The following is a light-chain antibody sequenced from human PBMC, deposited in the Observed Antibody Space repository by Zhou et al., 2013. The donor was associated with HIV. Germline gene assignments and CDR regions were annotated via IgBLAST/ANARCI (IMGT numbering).Light chain of an antibody. Sequence: DIQMTQSPSSLSASVGDRVTITCRASQSISSYLNWYQQKPGKAPKLLIYAASSLQSGVPLRFSGSGSGTEFTLTISSLRPEDFATYYCQQSYTTPQTFGQGTKVEIK. V-gene: IGKV1-39*01. CDR1: QSISSY. J-gene: IGKJ1*01. CDR2: AAS. CDR3: QQSYTTPQT.